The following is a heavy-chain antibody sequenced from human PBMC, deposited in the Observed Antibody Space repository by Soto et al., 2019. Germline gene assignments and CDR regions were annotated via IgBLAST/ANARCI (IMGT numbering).Heavy chain of an antibody. J-gene: IGHJ4*02. CDR2: IYWDDDK. D-gene: IGHD4-4*01. V-gene: IGHV2-5*02. CDR3: AHRSTVNFDY. Sequence: GLDLEWLALIYWDDDKRYSPSLKSRLTITKDTSKNQVVLTMTNMDPVDTATYYCAHRSTVNFDYWGQGTLVTVSS.